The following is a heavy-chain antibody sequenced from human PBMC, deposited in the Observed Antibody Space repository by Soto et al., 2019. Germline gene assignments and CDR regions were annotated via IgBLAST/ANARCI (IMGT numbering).Heavy chain of an antibody. Sequence: SETLSLTCTISGGSMTSLYWSWIRQPPGKGLEWIGYIYYSGTTNYNPSLKSRVTISVDTSKNQFSLNLSSVTAADTAVYYCARGGGLFDSWGQGTLVTVSS. CDR1: GGSMTSLY. CDR2: IYYSGTT. J-gene: IGHJ4*02. V-gene: IGHV4-59*11. CDR3: ARGGGLFDS. D-gene: IGHD3-16*01.